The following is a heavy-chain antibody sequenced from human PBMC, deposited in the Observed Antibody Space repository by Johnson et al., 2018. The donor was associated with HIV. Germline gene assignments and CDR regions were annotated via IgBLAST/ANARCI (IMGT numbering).Heavy chain of an antibody. Sequence: VQLVESGGGLVQPGGSLRLSCAASGFTFSSYWMSWVRQAPGKGLEWVANIKQDGSEKYYADSVKGRVTISRDDSKNTLYLRLNSLRPEDSAMYYCAKDFSVVTPSGSFDIWGQGTRVTVSS. J-gene: IGHJ3*02. D-gene: IGHD4-23*01. V-gene: IGHV3-7*01. CDR3: AKDFSVVTPSGSFDI. CDR2: IKQDGSEK. CDR1: GFTFSSYW.